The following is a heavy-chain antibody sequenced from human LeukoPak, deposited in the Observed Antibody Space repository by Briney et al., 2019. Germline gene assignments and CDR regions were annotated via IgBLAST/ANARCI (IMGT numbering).Heavy chain of an antibody. V-gene: IGHV3-30*18. CDR1: GFTFSSYG. J-gene: IGHJ6*02. Sequence: GGSLRLSCAASGFTFSSYGMHWVRQAPGKGLEWVAVISYDGSNKCYADSVKGRFTISRDNSKNTLYLQMNSLRAEDTAVYYCAKSYYYDSSGYPSGGMDVWGQGTTVTVSS. CDR3: AKSYYYDSSGYPSGGMDV. D-gene: IGHD3-22*01. CDR2: ISYDGSNK.